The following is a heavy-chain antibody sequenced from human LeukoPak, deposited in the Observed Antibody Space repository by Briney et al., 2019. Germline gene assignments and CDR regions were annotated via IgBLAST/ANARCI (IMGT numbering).Heavy chain of an antibody. Sequence: SVKVSCKASGGTFSSYAISWVRQAPGQGLEWMGGIIPIFGTANYAQKFQGRVTITTVESTSTAYMELSSLRSEDTAVYYCARGAPSGGSYFIRPLPGAFDIWGQGTMVTVSS. D-gene: IGHD1-26*01. V-gene: IGHV1-69*05. J-gene: IGHJ3*02. CDR3: ARGAPSGGSYFIRPLPGAFDI. CDR1: GGTFSSYA. CDR2: IIPIFGTA.